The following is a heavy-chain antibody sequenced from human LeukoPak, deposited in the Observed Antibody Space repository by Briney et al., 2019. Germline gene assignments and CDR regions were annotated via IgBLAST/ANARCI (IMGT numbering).Heavy chain of an antibody. CDR3: ARVPPYSSAWGHYYYYMDV. D-gene: IGHD6-6*01. CDR1: GFTFDDYG. CDR2: INWNGGST. Sequence: PGGSLRLSCAASGFTFDDYGMSWVRQAPGKGLEWVSGINWNGGSTGYADSVKGRFTISRDNAKNSLYLRMNSLRAEDTALYYCARVPPYSSAWGHYYYYMDVWGKGTTVTVSS. J-gene: IGHJ6*03. V-gene: IGHV3-20*04.